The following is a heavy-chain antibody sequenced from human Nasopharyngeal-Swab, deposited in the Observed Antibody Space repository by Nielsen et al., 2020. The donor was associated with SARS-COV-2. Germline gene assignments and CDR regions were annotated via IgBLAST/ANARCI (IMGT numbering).Heavy chain of an antibody. V-gene: IGHV3-7*03. CDR2: IKQDGGEK. CDR3: AKDMGNYYGSTRMDV. CDR1: GFTFRSYW. Sequence: GESLKISCAASGFTFRSYWMSWVRQAPGKGLEWVANIKQDGGEKYYVDSVKDRFTISRDNAKNTLYLQMNSLRPEDTALYYCAKDMGNYYGSTRMDVWGQGTTVTVSS. D-gene: IGHD3-10*01. J-gene: IGHJ6*02.